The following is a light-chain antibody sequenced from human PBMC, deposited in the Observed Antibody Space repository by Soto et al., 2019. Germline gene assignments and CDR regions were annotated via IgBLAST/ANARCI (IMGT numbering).Light chain of an antibody. J-gene: IGLJ2*01. CDR1: SSDVGSYNL. V-gene: IGLV2-23*02. CDR3: CSYAGSVV. CDR2: EVS. Sequence: QSVLTQPASVSGSPGQSIIISCTGTSSDVGSYNLVSWYQQHPGKAPKLMIYEVSKRPSGVSNRFSGSKSGNTASLTISGLQAEDEADYYCCSYAGSVVFGGGTKLTVL.